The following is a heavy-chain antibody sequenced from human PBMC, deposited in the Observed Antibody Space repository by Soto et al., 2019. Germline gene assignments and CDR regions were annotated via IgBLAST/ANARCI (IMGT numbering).Heavy chain of an antibody. CDR2: IDPNDYYS. J-gene: IGHJ6*02. D-gene: IGHD3-22*01. V-gene: IGHV5-10-1*01. CDR3: ARGGVWGSYYFDTSGYLRGDV. Sequence: GESLKISCQASVYRLSNYWITWFRQMPVKILEWYVTIDPNDYYSNNSPSFQGHVTISADTSINTAYLHWSSLKASDTAIYYCARGGVWGSYYFDTSGYLRGDVWGQGTSVTVSS. CDR1: VYRLSNYW.